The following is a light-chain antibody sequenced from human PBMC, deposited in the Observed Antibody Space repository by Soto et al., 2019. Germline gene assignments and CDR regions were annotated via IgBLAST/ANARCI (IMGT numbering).Light chain of an antibody. CDR1: QTIYSN. J-gene: IGKJ1*01. CDR3: QQYQNLWT. Sequence: IMMTQSPATLSVSRGERATLSCRAGQTIYSNVAWYQQRPGQAPRLLIYRASTRATGVPARFSGSGSGTEFTLTISSLQSEDFAIYYCQQYQNLWTFGQGTKVEIK. CDR2: RAS. V-gene: IGKV3-15*01.